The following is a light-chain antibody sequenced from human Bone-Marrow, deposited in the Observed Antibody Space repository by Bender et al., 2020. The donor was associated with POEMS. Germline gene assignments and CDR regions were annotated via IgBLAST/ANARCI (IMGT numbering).Light chain of an antibody. CDR1: SSINIADYDY. J-gene: IGLJ3*02. CDR2: DVR. Sequence: QSALTQPRSVSGSPGQSVTISCTGSSSINIADYDYVSWYQQHPGKAPKLIIYDVRERPSGVPDRFSGSKSGNTASLTISGVQGGDGAHYYCCSYVGSYPIVFGGGTDLTVL. CDR3: CSYVGSYPIV. V-gene: IGLV2-11*01.